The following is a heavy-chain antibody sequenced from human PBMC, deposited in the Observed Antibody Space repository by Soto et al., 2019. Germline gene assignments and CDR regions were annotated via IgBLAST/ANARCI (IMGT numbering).Heavy chain of an antibody. J-gene: IGHJ5*02. V-gene: IGHV1-8*01. CDR2: MNTNTNTT. CDR3: AREVVEVAETTSLWLDP. D-gene: IGHD2-15*01. CDR1: GYTFTSYD. Sequence: QVKLVQSGAEVKKPGASVKVSCKASGYTFTSYDIHWVRQATGQGLEWMGWMNTNTNTTDCAHKFPGRVTLTWNTSISTAYMELSSLKFDDTAVYYCAREVVEVAETTSLWLDPWGLGTLVTVSS.